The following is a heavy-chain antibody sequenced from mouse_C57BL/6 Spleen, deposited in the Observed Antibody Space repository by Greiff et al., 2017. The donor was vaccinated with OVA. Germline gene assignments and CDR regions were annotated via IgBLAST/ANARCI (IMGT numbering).Heavy chain of an antibody. CDR3: ARLIYYGSSYQYYFDY. CDR1: GFTFSSYG. CDR2: ISSGGSYT. D-gene: IGHD1-1*01. V-gene: IGHV5-6*01. Sequence: EVQLVESGGDLVKPGGSLKLSCAASGFTFSSYGMSWVRQTPDKRLEWVATISSGGSYTYYPDSVKGRFTISRDNAKNTLYLQMSSLKSEDTAMYYCARLIYYGSSYQYYFDYWGQGTTLTVSS. J-gene: IGHJ2*01.